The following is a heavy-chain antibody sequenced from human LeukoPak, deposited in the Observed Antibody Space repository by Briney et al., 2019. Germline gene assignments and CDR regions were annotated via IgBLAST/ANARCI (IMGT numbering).Heavy chain of an antibody. CDR1: GYSFTSYW. V-gene: IGHV5-51*01. Sequence: GESLKISCKGSGYSFTSYWIGWVRQMPGKGLEWMGIIYPGDSDTRYSPSFQGQVTISADKSISTAYLQWSSLKASDTAMYYCARSYCSSTSCYWGSYYYYGMDVWGQGTTVTVSS. J-gene: IGHJ6*02. CDR3: ARSYCSSTSCYWGSYYYYGMDV. D-gene: IGHD2-2*01. CDR2: IYPGDSDT.